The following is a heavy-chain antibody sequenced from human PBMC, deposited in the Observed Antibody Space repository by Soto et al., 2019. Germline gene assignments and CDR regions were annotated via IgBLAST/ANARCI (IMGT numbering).Heavy chain of an antibody. Sequence: SETLSLTCTVSGGSISSYYWSWIRQPPGKGLEWIGYIYYSGSTNYNPSLKSRVTISVDTSKNQFSLKLSSVTAADTAVYYCARLLGYSSSWFPANWFDPRGQRTLVTLSS. CDR3: ARLLGYSSSWFPANWFDP. CDR2: IYYSGST. CDR1: GGSISSYY. D-gene: IGHD6-13*01. J-gene: IGHJ5*02. V-gene: IGHV4-59*01.